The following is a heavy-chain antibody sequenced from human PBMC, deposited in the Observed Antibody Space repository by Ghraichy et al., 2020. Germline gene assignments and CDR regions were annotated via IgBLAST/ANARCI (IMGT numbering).Heavy chain of an antibody. J-gene: IGHJ5*02. V-gene: IGHV3-7*01. D-gene: IGHD2-21*02. CDR1: GFTFSSHW. CDR2: IEEDGSED. Sequence: GGSLRLSCAASGFTFSSHWMTWVRQTPGKGLEWVATIEEDGSEDFYADSVRGRFTISRDNAKNSLYLQMHSLRVEDTAVYFCARVVVVATAKENWVDPWGQGTLVTVSS. CDR3: ARVVVVATAKENWVDP.